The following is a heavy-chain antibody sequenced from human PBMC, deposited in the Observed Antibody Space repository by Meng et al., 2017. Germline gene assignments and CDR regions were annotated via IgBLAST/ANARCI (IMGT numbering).Heavy chain of an antibody. CDR2: ISYDGSNK. J-gene: IGHJ4*02. V-gene: IGHV3-30*01. D-gene: IGHD1-7*01. CDR1: GFTFSSYA. CDR3: ARGQNWNYFGFFDY. Sequence: VELVGSGGGVVQPGRSLRLSCAASGFTFSSYAMHWVRQAPGKGLEWVAVISYDGSNKYYADSVKGRFTISRDNSKNALYLQMNSLRAEDTAVYYCARGQNWNYFGFFDYWGQGTLVTVSS.